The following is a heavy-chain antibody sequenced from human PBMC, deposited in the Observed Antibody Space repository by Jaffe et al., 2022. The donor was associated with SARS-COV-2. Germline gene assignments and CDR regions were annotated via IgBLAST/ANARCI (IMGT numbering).Heavy chain of an antibody. CDR3: ARSTGNWFDP. V-gene: IGHV4-39*01. CDR1: GGSISTGRYF. Sequence: QLQLQESGPGLVKPSETLSLTCTVSGGSISTGRYFWGWIRQPPGRGLEWIGSIEYGGDTYYNPSLKSRVIISVDMSKSQVSLKLSSVTAADTAVYYCARSTGNWFDPWGQGTLVTVSS. J-gene: IGHJ5*02. CDR2: IEYGGDT.